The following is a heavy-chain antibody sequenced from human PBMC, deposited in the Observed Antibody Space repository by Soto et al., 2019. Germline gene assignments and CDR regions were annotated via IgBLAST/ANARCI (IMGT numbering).Heavy chain of an antibody. V-gene: IGHV4-30-4*01. CDR3: ASVEYREPFDY. D-gene: IGHD6-6*01. CDR1: GVSFSDYY. CDR2: IYYSGST. Sequence: SETLSLTCAVYGVSFSDYYWSWIRQPPGKGLEWIGYIYYSGSTYYNPSLKSRVTIPVDTSKNQFSLKLSSVTAADTAVYYCASVEYREPFDYWGQGTLVTVSS. J-gene: IGHJ4*02.